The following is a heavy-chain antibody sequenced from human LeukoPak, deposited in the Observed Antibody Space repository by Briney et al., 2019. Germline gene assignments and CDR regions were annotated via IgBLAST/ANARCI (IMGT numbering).Heavy chain of an antibody. CDR3: AKVYGVSRPYYYYGMDV. J-gene: IGHJ6*02. D-gene: IGHD3-3*02. Sequence: PGGSLRLSCAASGFTFSSYGMHWVRQAPGKGLEWVAVISYDGSNKYYADSVKGRFTISRDNSKNTLYLQMNSLRAEDTAVYYCAKVYGVSRPYYYYGMDVWGQGTTVTVSS. CDR1: GFTFSSYG. V-gene: IGHV3-30*18. CDR2: ISYDGSNK.